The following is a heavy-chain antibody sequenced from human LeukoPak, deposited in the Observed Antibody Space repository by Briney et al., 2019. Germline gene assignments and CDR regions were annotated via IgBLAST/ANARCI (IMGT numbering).Heavy chain of an antibody. CDR2: ISDDGTKK. CDR1: KFTSTRYA. V-gene: IGHV3-30-3*01. Sequence: GGSLRLSCAASKFTSTRYAMHLVRRAPGKGLEWVAVISDDGTKKYYADSVKGRFTISRDNSKNMVYLEMSSLRADDTAVYYCASRSLGRSPDYWGQGTPVTVSS. J-gene: IGHJ4*02. D-gene: IGHD1-26*01. CDR3: ASRSLGRSPDY.